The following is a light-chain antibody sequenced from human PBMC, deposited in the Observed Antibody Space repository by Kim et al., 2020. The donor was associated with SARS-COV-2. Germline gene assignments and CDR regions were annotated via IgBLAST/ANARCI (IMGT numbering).Light chain of an antibody. J-gene: IGKJ2*01. CDR2: WAS. CDR1: QSVLYSSNNQNY. CDR3: QQYYSTPYT. Sequence: RASINCRSSQSVLYSSNNQNYLAWYQQKPGQPPKLLIYWASTREYGVPDRFSGSGSGTYFTLTIGSLQAEDVAVYYCQQYYSTPYTFGQGTKLEI. V-gene: IGKV4-1*01.